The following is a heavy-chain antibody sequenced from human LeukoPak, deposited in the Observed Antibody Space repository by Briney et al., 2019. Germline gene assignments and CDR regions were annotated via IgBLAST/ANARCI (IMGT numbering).Heavy chain of an antibody. CDR1: GFTFSRYS. J-gene: IGHJ4*02. CDR3: ARDPLVTSGNFDY. CDR2: ISASSNYI. Sequence: PGGSLRLSCAASGFTFSRYSMNWVRQAPGKGLEGVSSISASSNYIYYADSLKGRFTISRDNANNSVYLQLNSLRAEDTAVYFCARDPLVTSGNFDYGGQGTLVTV. V-gene: IGHV3-21*01. D-gene: IGHD3-10*01.